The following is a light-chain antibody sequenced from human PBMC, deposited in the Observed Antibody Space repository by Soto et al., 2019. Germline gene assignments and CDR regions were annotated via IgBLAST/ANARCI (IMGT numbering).Light chain of an antibody. J-gene: IGKJ5*01. CDR1: QFVSPS. Sequence: PGGRATLQCMASQFVSPSLAWYQQKPRQAPRLLIHDASARATGIPGRFSGSGAATAYTLPTSILQPEDFAVYYGQLHNNWPPITFGQGTRLDIK. CDR2: DAS. CDR3: QLHNNWPPIT. V-gene: IGKV3-11*01.